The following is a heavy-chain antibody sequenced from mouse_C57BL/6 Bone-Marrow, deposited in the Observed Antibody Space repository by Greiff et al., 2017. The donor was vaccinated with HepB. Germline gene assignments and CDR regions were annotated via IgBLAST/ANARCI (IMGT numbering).Heavy chain of an antibody. Sequence: VQLQQSGPGLVAPSQSLSITCTVSGFSLTSYGVDWVRQSPGKGLEWLGVIWGVGSTNYNSALKARLSISKDNSKSQVFLKMNSLQTDDTAMYYCARMVYYYAMDYWGQGTSVTVSS. D-gene: IGHD2-1*01. CDR2: IWGVGST. V-gene: IGHV2-6*01. CDR3: ARMVYYYAMDY. CDR1: GFSLTSYG. J-gene: IGHJ4*01.